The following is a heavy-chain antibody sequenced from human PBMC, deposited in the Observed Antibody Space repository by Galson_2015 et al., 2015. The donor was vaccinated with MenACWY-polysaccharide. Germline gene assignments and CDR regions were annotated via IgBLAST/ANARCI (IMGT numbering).Heavy chain of an antibody. CDR3: VKGLGYCPRASCYEDY. CDR2: SLDSGRGT. D-gene: IGHD2-2*01. Sequence: SLRLSCAVSGFIFSNHAMHWVRQAPGKGLEWVSVSLDSGRGTYYADSVKGRFSISRDISKNTLYLQMNSLRVDDTAIYYCVKGLGYCPRASCYEDYWGQGTLVTVSS. J-gene: IGHJ4*02. V-gene: IGHV3-23*01. CDR1: GFIFSNHA.